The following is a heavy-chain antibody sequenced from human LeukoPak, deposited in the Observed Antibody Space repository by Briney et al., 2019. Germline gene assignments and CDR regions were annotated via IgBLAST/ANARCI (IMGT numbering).Heavy chain of an antibody. CDR3: AKDEYGPEY. V-gene: IGHV3-74*01. J-gene: IGHJ4*02. CDR1: GFTLSTYW. Sequence: AETLTLSCASTGFTLSTYWMHLIRQSPGKGLVWVSRIYSDGSRTSYADSVKGRFTISRDTAKNPLYLQMNSLRVEDTAVYYCAKDEYGPEYWGQGTLVTVSS. D-gene: IGHD4/OR15-4a*01. CDR2: IYSDGSRT.